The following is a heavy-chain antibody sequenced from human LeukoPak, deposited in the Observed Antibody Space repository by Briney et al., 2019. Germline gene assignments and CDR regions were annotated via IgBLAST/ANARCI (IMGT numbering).Heavy chain of an antibody. D-gene: IGHD3-22*01. CDR1: GYTFTSYG. V-gene: IGHV1-18*01. CDR2: ISAYNGNT. CDR3: ARGGLYYYDSSGYPFDY. J-gene: IGHJ4*02. Sequence: ASVKVSFKASGYTFTSYGISWVRQAPGQGLEWMGWISAYNGNTNDAQKLQGRVTVTTDTSTSEPYMELRSLRSDDTAVYYCARGGLYYYDSSGYPFDYWGQGTLVTVSS.